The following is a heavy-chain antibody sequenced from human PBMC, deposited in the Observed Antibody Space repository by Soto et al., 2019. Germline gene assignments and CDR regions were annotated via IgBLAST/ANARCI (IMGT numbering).Heavy chain of an antibody. Sequence: SGTLCLTCAVFSASLGDHYCSWIRQSPDKGLEWIGEVHPSGSTYYNPSLKSLVTISVDTSKNQFSLKLSSVTAADTAVYYCARQSGPGWGKNYGGSWFDPWGQGTTVTVSS. CDR1: SASLGDHY. D-gene: IGHD4-17*01. J-gene: IGHJ5*01. CDR3: ARQSGPGWGKNYGGSWFDP. CDR2: VHPSGST. V-gene: IGHV4-34*01.